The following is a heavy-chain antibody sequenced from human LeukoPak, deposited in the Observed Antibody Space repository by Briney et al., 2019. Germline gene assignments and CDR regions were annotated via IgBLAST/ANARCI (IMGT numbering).Heavy chain of an antibody. V-gene: IGHV1-69*05. CDR2: IIPIFGTA. J-gene: IGHJ6*03. CDR3: ASGSGSSVSYYYYMDV. D-gene: IGHD6-13*01. Sequence: SVKVSCKASGGTFSSYAISWVRQAPGQGLEWMGWIIPIFGTANYAQKLQGRVTITTDESTSTAYMELSSLRSEDTAVYYCASGSGSSVSYYYYMDVWGKGTTVTVSS. CDR1: GGTFSSYA.